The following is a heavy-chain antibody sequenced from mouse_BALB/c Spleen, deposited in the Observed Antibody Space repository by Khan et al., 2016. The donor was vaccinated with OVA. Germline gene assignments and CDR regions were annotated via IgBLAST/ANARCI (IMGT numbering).Heavy chain of an antibody. CDR3: GRGGYGSLAY. V-gene: IGHV1-54*01. J-gene: IGHJ3*01. CDR2: INPGSGGT. Sequence: QVQLKQSGAELVRPGTSVKVSCKASGYAFNNYMLEWVKQRPGQGLEWIGVINPGSGGTNYTEKFKGKATLTADKSSNTAYMQLSSLTSDDSAVYFCGRGGYGSLAYWGQGTLVTVSA. CDR1: GYAFNNYM. D-gene: IGHD1-1*02.